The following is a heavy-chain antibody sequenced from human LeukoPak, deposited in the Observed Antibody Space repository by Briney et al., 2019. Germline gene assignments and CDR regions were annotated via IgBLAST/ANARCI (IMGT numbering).Heavy chain of an antibody. CDR1: GYTFTGYY. CDR2: INPNSGGT. J-gene: IGHJ6*02. CDR3: AIDFSPLSGSLYYGMDV. D-gene: IGHD1-26*01. Sequence: GASVKVSCKASGYTFTGYYMHWVRQAPGQGLEWMGWINPNSGGTNYAQKFQGRVTMTRDTSISTAYMELSRLRSDDTAVYYCAIDFSPLSGSLYYGMDVWGQGTTVTVSS. V-gene: IGHV1-2*02.